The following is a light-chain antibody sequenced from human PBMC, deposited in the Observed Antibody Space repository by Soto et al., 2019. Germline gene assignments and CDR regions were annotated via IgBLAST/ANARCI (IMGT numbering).Light chain of an antibody. J-gene: IGKJ1*01. CDR2: AAS. CDR1: QSVSSSY. Sequence: EIVLTQSPGTLSLSPGERATLSCRASQSVSSSYLGWYQQKPGQAPRLLIYAASSRATGIPDRFSGSGSGTDFTLTISRLEPEDFAVYYCQQYGSSSTWTFGQGTKVEIK. CDR3: QQYGSSSTWT. V-gene: IGKV3-20*01.